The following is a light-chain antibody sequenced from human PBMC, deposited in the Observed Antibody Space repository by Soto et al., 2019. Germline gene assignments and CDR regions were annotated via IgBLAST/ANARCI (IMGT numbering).Light chain of an antibody. V-gene: IGKV1-5*03. CDR1: QSISSW. Sequence: DIQMTQSPSTLSASVGDRVTITCRASQSISSWLAWYQQKPGKAPKVLIYKASSLESGVPSRFSGSGSGTEFTLTISSLQPDDFATYYCQQYNSHSGTFGQGTKVDIK. CDR2: KAS. CDR3: QQYNSHSGT. J-gene: IGKJ1*01.